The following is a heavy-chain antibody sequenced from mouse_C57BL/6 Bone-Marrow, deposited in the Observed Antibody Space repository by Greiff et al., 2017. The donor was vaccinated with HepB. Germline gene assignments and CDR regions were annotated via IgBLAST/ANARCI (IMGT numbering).Heavy chain of an antibody. V-gene: IGHV1-50*01. CDR3: ARGDLY. Sequence: QVQLQQSGAELVKPGASVKLSCKASGYTFTSYWMQWVKQRPGQGLEWIGEIDPSDSYTNYNQKFKGKATLTVDTSSSTAYMQLSSLTSEDSAVYYCARGDLYWGQGTTLTVSS. D-gene: IGHD3-3*01. CDR1: GYTFTSYW. CDR2: IDPSDSYT. J-gene: IGHJ2*01.